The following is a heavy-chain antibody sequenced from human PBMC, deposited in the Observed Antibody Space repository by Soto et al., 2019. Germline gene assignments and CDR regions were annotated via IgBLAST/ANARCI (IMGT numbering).Heavy chain of an antibody. CDR2: IIPIFGTA. Sequence: SVKVSCKASGGTFSSYAISWVRQAPGQGLEWMGGIIPIFGTANYAQKFQGRVTITADESTGTAYMELSSLRSEDTAVYYCARTFISYYYYYGMDVWGQGTTVTVSS. CDR1: GGTFSSYA. V-gene: IGHV1-69*13. CDR3: ARTFISYYYYYGMDV. D-gene: IGHD3-16*02. J-gene: IGHJ6*02.